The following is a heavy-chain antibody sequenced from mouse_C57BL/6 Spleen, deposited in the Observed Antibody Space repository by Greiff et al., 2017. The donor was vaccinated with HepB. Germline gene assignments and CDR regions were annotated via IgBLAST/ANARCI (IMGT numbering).Heavy chain of an antibody. D-gene: IGHD1-1*01. J-gene: IGHJ3*01. CDR3: ASANSSYGWFAY. V-gene: IGHV2-9-1*01. CDR1: GFSLTSYA. CDR2: IWTGGGT. Sequence: VKLMESGPGLVAPSQSLSITCTVSGFSLTSYAISWVRQPPGKGLEWLGVIWTGGGTNYNSALKSRLSISKDNSKSKVFLKMNSLQTDDTARYYCASANSSYGWFAYWGQGTLVTVSA.